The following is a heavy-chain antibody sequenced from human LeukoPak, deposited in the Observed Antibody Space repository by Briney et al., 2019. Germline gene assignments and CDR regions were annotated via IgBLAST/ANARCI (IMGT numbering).Heavy chain of an antibody. D-gene: IGHD1-1*01. Sequence: GGSLRLSCSASGFTFSAYAMYWVRQAPGKGLEYVSGISSNGGSSSYADSVKGRFTISRDNSKNTLYLQMSSLRVEDTAVYYCVKITSVTGGDCWGQGTRLTVSS. CDR3: VKITSVTGGDC. CDR1: GFTFSAYA. CDR2: ISSNGGSS. J-gene: IGHJ4*02. V-gene: IGHV3-64D*09.